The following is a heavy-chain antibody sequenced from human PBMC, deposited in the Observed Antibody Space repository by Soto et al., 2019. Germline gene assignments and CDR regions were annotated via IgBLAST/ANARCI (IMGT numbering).Heavy chain of an antibody. Sequence: SETLSLTCAVYGGSFSGYYWSWIRQPPGKGLEWIGEINHSGSTNYNPSFKSRVTISVDTSKNQFSLKLSCVTAADTAVYYCARGRSSSSHGSSFDYWGQGTLVTVSS. CDR3: ARGRSSSSHGSSFDY. V-gene: IGHV4-34*01. CDR2: INHSGST. D-gene: IGHD6-6*01. CDR1: GGSFSGYY. J-gene: IGHJ4*02.